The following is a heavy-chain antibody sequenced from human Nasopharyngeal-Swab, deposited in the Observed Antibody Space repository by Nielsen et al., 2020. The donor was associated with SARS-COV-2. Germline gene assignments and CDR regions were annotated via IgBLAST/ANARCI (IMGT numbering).Heavy chain of an antibody. Sequence: GESLKISCAASGFTFSDHYMDWVRQAPGKGLEWVSVIYTDGRTFYADSVRGRFTISRDNVNNALHLQMHSLRAEDTAVYYCARDGYGDYGMDVWGQGTTVTVSS. J-gene: IGHJ6*02. V-gene: IGHV3-66*01. CDR3: ARDGYGDYGMDV. D-gene: IGHD4-17*01. CDR1: GFTFSDHY. CDR2: IYTDGRT.